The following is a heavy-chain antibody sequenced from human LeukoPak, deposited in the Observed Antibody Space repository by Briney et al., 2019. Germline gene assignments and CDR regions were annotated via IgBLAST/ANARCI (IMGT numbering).Heavy chain of an antibody. CDR3: ARDFGPYGDPIDY. Sequence: SETLSLTCTVSGGSISSGDYYWSWLRQPPGKGLEWIGYIYYSGSTYYNPSLKSRVTISVDTSKNQFSLKLSSVTAADTAVYYCARDFGPYGDPIDYWGQGTLVTVYS. J-gene: IGHJ4*02. CDR2: IYYSGST. V-gene: IGHV4-30-4*01. D-gene: IGHD4-17*01. CDR1: GGSISSGDYY.